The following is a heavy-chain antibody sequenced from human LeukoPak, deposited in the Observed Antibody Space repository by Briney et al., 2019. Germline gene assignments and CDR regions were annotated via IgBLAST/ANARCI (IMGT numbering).Heavy chain of an antibody. D-gene: IGHD6-13*01. V-gene: IGHV4-39*07. CDR3: ARRDYSSSSFDY. CDR1: GDSIIGYY. CDR2: IYYTGNT. Sequence: ASETLSLTCSVSGDSIIGYYWGWIRQPPGKGLEWIGNIYYTGNTYYNSSLKSRVTISLDTSKNQFSLKLSSVTAADTAVYYCARRDYSSSSFDYWGQGTLVTVSS. J-gene: IGHJ4*02.